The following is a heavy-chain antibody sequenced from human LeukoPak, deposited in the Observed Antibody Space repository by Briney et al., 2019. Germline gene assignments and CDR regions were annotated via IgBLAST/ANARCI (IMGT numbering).Heavy chain of an antibody. D-gene: IGHD6-19*01. V-gene: IGHV1-8*03. J-gene: IGHJ3*02. CDR2: MNPNSGNT. CDR1: GYTFTSYD. CDR3: ARSEQWLDDAFDI. Sequence: ASVKVSCKASGYTFTSYDINWVRQATGQGLEWMGWMNPNSGNTGYAQKFQGRVTITRNTSISTAYMELSSLRSEDTAVYYCARSEQWLDDAFDIWGQGTMVTVSP.